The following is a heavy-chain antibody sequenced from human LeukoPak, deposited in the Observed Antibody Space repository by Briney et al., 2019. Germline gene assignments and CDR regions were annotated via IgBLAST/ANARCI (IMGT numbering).Heavy chain of an antibody. CDR3: ARNEGQQLSRSWFDP. CDR1: GFTFDDYG. J-gene: IGHJ5*02. V-gene: IGHV3-20*04. Sequence: GGSLRLSCAASGFTFDDYGMSWVRQAPGKGLEWVSGINWNGISTGYTDSVKGRFTISRDSAKNSLYLQMNSLRAEDTAVYYCARNEGQQLSRSWFDPWGQGTLVTVSS. CDR2: INWNGIST. D-gene: IGHD6-13*01.